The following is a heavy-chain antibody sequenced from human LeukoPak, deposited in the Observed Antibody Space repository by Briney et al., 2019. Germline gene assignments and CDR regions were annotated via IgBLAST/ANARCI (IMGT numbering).Heavy chain of an antibody. Sequence: GGSLRLSCAASGFTFSSYAMSWVRQAPGKGLEWVSAISGSGGSTYYADSVKGRFTISRDNSKNTPYLQMNSLRAEDTALYYCAKTVVSTGWNYFDYWAREPWSPCPQ. CDR1: GFTFSSYA. CDR2: ISGSGGST. V-gene: IGHV3-23*01. CDR3: AKTVVSTGWNYFDY. J-gene: IGHJ4*02. D-gene: IGHD2-8*02.